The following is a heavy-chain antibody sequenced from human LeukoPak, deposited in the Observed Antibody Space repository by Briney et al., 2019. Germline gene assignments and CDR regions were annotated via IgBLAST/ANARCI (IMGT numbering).Heavy chain of an antibody. V-gene: IGHV3-23*01. J-gene: IGHJ4*02. CDR2: ISSSGGST. Sequence: GGSLRLSCAASEFTFSSYAMSWVRQAPGKGLEWVSGISSSGGSTFYADSVKGRFTISRDNSKNTVYLQMISLRAEDTAVYHCAKEAGNGWSYFDYWGQGSLSPSPQ. D-gene: IGHD6-19*01. CDR3: AKEAGNGWSYFDY. CDR1: EFTFSSYA.